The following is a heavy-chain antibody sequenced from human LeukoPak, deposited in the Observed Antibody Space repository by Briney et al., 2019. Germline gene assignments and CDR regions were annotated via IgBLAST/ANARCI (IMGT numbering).Heavy chain of an antibody. D-gene: IGHD6-13*01. Sequence: KPSETLSLTCTVSGGSISSSSYYWGWIRQPPGKGLEWIGSIYYSGSTYYNPSLKSRVTISVDTSKNQFSLKLSSVTAADTAVYYCARIIAGSSSWLYWGQGTLVTVSS. CDR3: ARIIAGSSSWLY. V-gene: IGHV4-39*01. J-gene: IGHJ4*02. CDR2: IYYSGST. CDR1: GGSISSSSYY.